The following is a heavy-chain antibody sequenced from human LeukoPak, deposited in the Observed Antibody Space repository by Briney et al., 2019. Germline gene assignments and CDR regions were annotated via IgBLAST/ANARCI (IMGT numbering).Heavy chain of an antibody. J-gene: IGHJ4*02. V-gene: IGHV3-48*02. Sequence: PGGSLRLSCAASGFTFSSYSMNWVRQAPGKGLEWVSYISSSSTISYADSVKGRFTISRDNAKNSLYLQMNSLRDEDTAVYYCARGTYYYDSSGYAAGWGQGTLVTVSS. CDR2: ISSSSTI. CDR3: ARGTYYYDSSGYAAG. CDR1: GFTFSSYS. D-gene: IGHD3-22*01.